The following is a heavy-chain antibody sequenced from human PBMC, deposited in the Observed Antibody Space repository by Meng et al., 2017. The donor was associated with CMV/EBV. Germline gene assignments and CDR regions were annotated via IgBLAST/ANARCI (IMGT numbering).Heavy chain of an antibody. CDR3: ARALYDCWSGYSALDY. CDR2: IIPIFGTA. D-gene: IGHD3-3*01. Sequence: SVKVSCKASGGTFSSYAISWVRQAPGQGLEWMGGIIPIFGTANYAQKFQGRVTITTDESTSTAYMELSSLRSEDTAVYYCARALYDCWSGYSALDYWGQGTLVTVSS. CDR1: GGTFSSYA. V-gene: IGHV1-69*05. J-gene: IGHJ4*02.